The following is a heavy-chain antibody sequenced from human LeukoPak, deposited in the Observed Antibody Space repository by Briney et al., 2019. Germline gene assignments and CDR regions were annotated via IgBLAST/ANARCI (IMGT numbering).Heavy chain of an antibody. CDR2: ISWNSGSI. V-gene: IGHV3-9*01. D-gene: IGHD4-23*01. J-gene: IGHJ4*02. Sequence: GRSLRLSCAASGFTFDDYATHWVRQAPGKGLEWVSGISWNSGSIGYADPVKGRFTISRDNAKNSLYLQMNSLRAEDTALYYCAKDKEEVLTPYFDYWGQGTLVTVSS. CDR1: GFTFDDYA. CDR3: AKDKEEVLTPYFDY.